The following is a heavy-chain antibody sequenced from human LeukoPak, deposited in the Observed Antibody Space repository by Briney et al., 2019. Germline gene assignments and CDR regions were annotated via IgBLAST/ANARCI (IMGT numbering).Heavy chain of an antibody. V-gene: IGHV4-34*08. CDR3: ARRYDFWSGYPPPLDY. Sequence: GSLRLSCAASGFTFDDYGMSWVRQAPGKGLEWIGQINPSRNTNYHPSLKSRVTISVDTSKKQFSLKLSSVTAADTAVYYCARRYDFWSGYPPPLDYWGQGTLVTVSS. D-gene: IGHD3-3*01. J-gene: IGHJ4*02. CDR2: INPSRNT. CDR1: GFTFDDYG.